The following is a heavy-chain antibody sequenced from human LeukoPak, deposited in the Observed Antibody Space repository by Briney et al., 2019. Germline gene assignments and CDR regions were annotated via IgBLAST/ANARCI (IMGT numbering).Heavy chain of an antibody. J-gene: IGHJ5*02. D-gene: IGHD6-13*01. CDR2: INPNGGGT. Sequence: ASVKIFCKASGYRFTSYYVNWLRQAPGQGLEWMGIINPNGGGTTYTEKFQGRVTMTRDTSTSTVYMELSSLRPEDTAVYYCARDPISSNWPRGHFFDPWGQGTLVTVFS. CDR3: ARDPISSNWPRGHFFDP. CDR1: GYRFTSYY. V-gene: IGHV1-46*01.